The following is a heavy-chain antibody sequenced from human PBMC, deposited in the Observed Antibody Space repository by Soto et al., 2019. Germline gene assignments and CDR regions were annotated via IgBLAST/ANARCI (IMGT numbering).Heavy chain of an antibody. D-gene: IGHD3-22*01. CDR3: ARTYYYDSSGPDPHWIYYYGMDV. V-gene: IGHV4-59*01. J-gene: IGHJ6*02. Sequence: SETLSLTCTVSGGSISSYYWSWIRQPPGKGLEWIGYIYYSGSTNYNPSLKSRVTISVDTSKNQFSLKLSSVTAADTAVYYCARTYYYDSSGPDPHWIYYYGMDVWGQGTTVTVSS. CDR2: IYYSGST. CDR1: GGSISSYY.